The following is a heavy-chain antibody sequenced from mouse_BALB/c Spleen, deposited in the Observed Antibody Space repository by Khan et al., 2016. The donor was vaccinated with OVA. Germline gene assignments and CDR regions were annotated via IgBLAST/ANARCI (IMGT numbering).Heavy chain of an antibody. CDR1: GYTFTNYW. Sequence: QVQLQQSGAELAKPGASVKMSCKASGYTFTNYWMHWVKQRHGQGLEWIGYINPSTDYTEYNQKFKDKATLTADKSSSTAYMQLTSLTSEDSAIYYCVNHGSSSAWFTYWGQGTLVTVSA. D-gene: IGHD1-1*01. CDR3: VNHGSSSAWFTY. CDR2: INPSTDYT. J-gene: IGHJ3*01. V-gene: IGHV1-7*01.